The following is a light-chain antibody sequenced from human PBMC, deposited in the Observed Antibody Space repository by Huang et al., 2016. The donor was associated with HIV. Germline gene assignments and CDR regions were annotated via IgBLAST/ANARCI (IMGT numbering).Light chain of an antibody. CDR1: QSVSSN. V-gene: IGKV3-15*01. CDR3: QQYNNWPPIT. J-gene: IGKJ5*01. Sequence: EIVMTQSPVTLSVSPGERATLSCRASQSVSSNLAWYQQKPGKAPRLLIYGASTRATGVPARFSGSGSGTEFTLTISSLQSEDFALYYCQQYNNWPPITFGQGTRLEMK. CDR2: GAS.